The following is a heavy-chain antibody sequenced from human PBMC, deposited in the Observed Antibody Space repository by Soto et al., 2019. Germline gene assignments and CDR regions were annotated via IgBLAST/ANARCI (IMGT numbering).Heavy chain of an antibody. D-gene: IGHD2-15*01. J-gene: IGHJ6*03. Sequence: QGQLQQWGAGLLKPSETLSLTCAVYGGSFSGYYWSGIRQPPGKGLEWIGEINHSGSTNYNPSLKSRVTISVDTSKNQFSLKLSSVTAADTAVYYCARGWGYCSGGSCYKDYYYYMDVWSKGTTVTVSS. CDR3: ARGWGYCSGGSCYKDYYYYMDV. CDR1: GGSFSGYY. V-gene: IGHV4-34*01. CDR2: INHSGST.